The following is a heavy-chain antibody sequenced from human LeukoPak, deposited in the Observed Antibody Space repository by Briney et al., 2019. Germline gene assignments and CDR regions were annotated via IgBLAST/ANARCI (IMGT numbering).Heavy chain of an antibody. CDR3: ATKQWLAPPPAY. CDR2: INTDETVT. V-gene: IGHV3-74*01. Sequence: GGPLRLSCAACGFILSLCWRLWVRHAPQGGVESVSRINTDETVTTYADSVKGRFTVPRENADNTMFLQMNSVRDEDTAVYYCATKQWLAPPPAYRGQGTPVTVSS. J-gene: IGHJ4*02. CDR1: GFILSLCW. D-gene: IGHD6-19*01.